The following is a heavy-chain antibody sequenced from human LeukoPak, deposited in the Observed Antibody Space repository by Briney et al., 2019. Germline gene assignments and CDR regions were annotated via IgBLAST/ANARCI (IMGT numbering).Heavy chain of an antibody. CDR3: ARIGSGSYYGYFDY. CDR1: GFTFSSYW. CDR2: IKQDGSEK. Sequence: GGSLRLSCAASGFTFSSYWMSWVRQAPGKGLEWVANIKQDGSEKYYVDSVKGRFTISRDNAKNSLYLQMNSLRAEDTAVYYCARIGSGSYYGYFDYWGQGTLVTVSS. J-gene: IGHJ4*02. V-gene: IGHV3-7*03. D-gene: IGHD1-26*01.